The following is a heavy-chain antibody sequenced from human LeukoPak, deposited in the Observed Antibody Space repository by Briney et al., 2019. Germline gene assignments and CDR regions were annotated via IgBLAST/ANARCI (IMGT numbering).Heavy chain of an antibody. CDR3: ARDLGRYCSSTSCQGVWFDP. D-gene: IGHD2-2*01. CDR1: GGSISSYY. V-gene: IGHV4-59*12. CDR2: IYHSGST. Sequence: SETLSLTCTVSGGSISSYYWSWIRQPPGKGLGWIGYIYHSGSTYYNPSLKSRVTISVDRSKNQFSLKLSSVTAADTAVYYCARDLGRYCSSTSCQGVWFDPWGQGTLVTVSS. J-gene: IGHJ5*02.